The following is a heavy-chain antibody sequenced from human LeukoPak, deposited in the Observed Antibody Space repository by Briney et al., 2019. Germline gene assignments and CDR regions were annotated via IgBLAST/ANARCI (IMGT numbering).Heavy chain of an antibody. D-gene: IGHD2-2*01. CDR2: LNTDGGDT. CDR1: GFTFSTYW. CDR3: ASEGPAANFDAFDI. Sequence: GGSLRLSCAASGFTFSTYWMHWVRQAPGKGLVWVSRLNTDGGDTTYADSVKGRFTISRDNAKNSLYLQMNSLRADDTAVYYCASEGPAANFDAFDIWGQGTMVTVSS. J-gene: IGHJ3*02. V-gene: IGHV3-74*01.